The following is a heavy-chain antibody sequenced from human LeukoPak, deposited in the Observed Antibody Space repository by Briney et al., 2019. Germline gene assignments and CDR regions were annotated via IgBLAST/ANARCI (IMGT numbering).Heavy chain of an antibody. J-gene: IGHJ4*02. D-gene: IGHD3-22*01. CDR1: GGSISSSSYY. Sequence: SETLSLTCTVSGGSISSSSYYWGWIRQPPGKGLEWIGSIYYSGSTYYNPSLKSRVTISVDSSKNQFSLKLRSVTAADTAVYYCARHPRIKYYYDSSGYYPDYWGQGTLVTVSS. V-gene: IGHV4-39*01. CDR3: ARHPRIKYYYDSSGYYPDY. CDR2: IYYSGST.